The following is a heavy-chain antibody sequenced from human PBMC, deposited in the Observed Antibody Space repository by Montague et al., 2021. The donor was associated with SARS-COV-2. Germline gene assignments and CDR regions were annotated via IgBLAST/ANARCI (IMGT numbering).Heavy chain of an antibody. CDR3: TRGAMSMIRGLRSGYYFDY. D-gene: IGHD3-10*01. CDR1: GFSFGDYV. V-gene: IGHV3-49*04. CDR2: IRDKAYGGTS. J-gene: IGHJ4*02. Sequence: SLRLSCAASGFSFGDYVMSWVRQAPGKGLEWVSFIRDKAYGGTSEYAASVKGRFTISRDDSKSIAHLQMDSLKTEDTAVYYCTRGAMSMIRGLRSGYYFDYWGQGTLVTVSS.